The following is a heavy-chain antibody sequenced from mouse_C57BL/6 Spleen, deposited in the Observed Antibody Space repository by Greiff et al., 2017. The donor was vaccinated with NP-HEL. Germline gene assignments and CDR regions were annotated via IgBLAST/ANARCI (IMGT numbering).Heavy chain of an antibody. D-gene: IGHD2-10*02. CDR2: ISSGSSTI. Sequence: EVMLVESGGGLVKPGGSLKLSCAASGFTFSDYGMHWVRQAPEKGLEWVAYISSGSSTIYYADTVKGRFTISRDNAKNTLFLQMTSLRSEDTAMYYCAREYGNYDYFDYWGQGTTLTVSS. V-gene: IGHV5-17*01. CDR1: GFTFSDYG. J-gene: IGHJ2*01. CDR3: AREYGNYDYFDY.